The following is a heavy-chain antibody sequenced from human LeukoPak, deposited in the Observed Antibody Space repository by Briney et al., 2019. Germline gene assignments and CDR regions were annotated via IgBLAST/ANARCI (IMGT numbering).Heavy chain of an antibody. V-gene: IGHV3-30*02. CDR2: IRYDGSNK. D-gene: IGHD3-22*01. CDR1: GFTFSNYG. J-gene: IGHJ4*02. Sequence: GGSLRLSCAASGFTFSNYGMHWVRQAPGKGLEWVAFIRYDGSNKYYADSVKGRFTISRDNSKNTLYLQMNSLRAEDTAVYYCAKDPYYYDSSGYSPFDYWGQGTLVTVSS. CDR3: AKDPYYYDSSGYSPFDY.